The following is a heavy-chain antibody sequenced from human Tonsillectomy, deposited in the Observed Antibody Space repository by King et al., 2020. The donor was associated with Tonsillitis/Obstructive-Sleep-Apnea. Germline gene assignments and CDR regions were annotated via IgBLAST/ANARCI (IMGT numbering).Heavy chain of an antibody. CDR3: ARGGGRTTYYYYMDV. CDR1: GFTFSSYG. V-gene: IGHV3-33*01. CDR2: IWYDGSNK. Sequence: VQLVESVGGVVQPGKSLRLSCAASGFTFSSYGMHWVRQAPGKGLEWVAVIWYDGSNKYYADSVKGRFTISRDNSKNTLYLQMNSLRAEDTAVYYCARGGGRTTYYYYMDVWGKGTTVTVSS. D-gene: IGHD1-14*01. J-gene: IGHJ6*03.